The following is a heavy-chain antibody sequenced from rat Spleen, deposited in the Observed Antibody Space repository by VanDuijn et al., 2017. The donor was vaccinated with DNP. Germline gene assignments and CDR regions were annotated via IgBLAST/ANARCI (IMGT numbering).Heavy chain of an antibody. CDR2: INTDGGTT. Sequence: EVQLVETGGGLVQPGRSLKLSCVASGFTFSNYWMFWVRQAPGKGLEWVASINTDGGTTYYPDPVKGRFTISRDNAGNTVYLQMNSLRSEDTATYYCSRGSSGFAYWGQGTLVTVSS. CDR3: SRGSSGFAY. V-gene: IGHV5-58*01. CDR1: GFTFSNYW. D-gene: IGHD3-2*01. J-gene: IGHJ3*01.